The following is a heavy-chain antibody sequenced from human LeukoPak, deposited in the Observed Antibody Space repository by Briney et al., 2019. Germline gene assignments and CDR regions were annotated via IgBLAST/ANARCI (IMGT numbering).Heavy chain of an antibody. CDR3: ARVRNNWFDP. CDR2: IYTSGST. J-gene: IGHJ5*02. CDR1: GGSISSYY. Sequence: TSETLSLTCTVSGGSISSYYWSWIRQPAGKGLEWIGRIYTSGSTNYNPSFKSRVTKSVDTSKNQFSLKLSSVTAADTAVYYCARVRNNWFDPWGQGTLVTVSS. V-gene: IGHV4-4*07.